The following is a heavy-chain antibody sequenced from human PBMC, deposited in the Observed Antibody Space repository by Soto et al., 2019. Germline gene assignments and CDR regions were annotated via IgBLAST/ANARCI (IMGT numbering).Heavy chain of an antibody. V-gene: IGHV4-59*01. J-gene: IGHJ4*02. CDR3: ARGGSSSSDDY. CDR1: GGSISSNY. Sequence: PSETLSLTCTVSGGSISSNYWSWIRQPPGKGLEWIGYISNSGNTKYNSSLQSRVTISADTSKNQFSLKLTSVTAADTAVYYCARGGSSSSDDYWGQGTLVTVSS. D-gene: IGHD6-6*01. CDR2: ISNSGNT.